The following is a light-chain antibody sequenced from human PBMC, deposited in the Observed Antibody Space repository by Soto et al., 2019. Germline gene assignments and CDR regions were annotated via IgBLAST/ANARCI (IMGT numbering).Light chain of an antibody. J-gene: IGLJ1*01. Sequence: QSALTQPASVSGSPGQSITITCTGTSSDVGGYDYVSWYQHHPGKAPKLTIYEVSNRPSGVSNRFSGSKSGNTASLTISGLQAEDEAEYYCSSYTSISTDVFGTGTKVTVL. CDR1: SSDVGGYDY. V-gene: IGLV2-14*01. CDR3: SSYTSISTDV. CDR2: EVS.